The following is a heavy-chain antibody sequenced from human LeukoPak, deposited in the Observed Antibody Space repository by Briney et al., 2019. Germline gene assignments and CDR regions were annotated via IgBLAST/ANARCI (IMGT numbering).Heavy chain of an antibody. J-gene: IGHJ3*02. V-gene: IGHV3-23*01. CDR2: ISGSGGST. Sequence: GGSLRLSCAASGFTFSTYAMDWVRQAPGKGLEWVSAISGSGGSTYYADSVKGRFTISRDNSKNTLYLQMNSLRAEDTAVYYCAKLEYSSSSNAFDIWGQGTMVTVSS. D-gene: IGHD6-6*01. CDR3: AKLEYSSSSNAFDI. CDR1: GFTFSTYA.